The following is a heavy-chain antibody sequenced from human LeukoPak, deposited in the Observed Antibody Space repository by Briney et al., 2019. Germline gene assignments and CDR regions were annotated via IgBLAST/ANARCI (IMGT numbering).Heavy chain of an antibody. CDR3: ARLATVSDAFGI. Sequence: GGSLRLSCAASGFTFSSYSMNWVRQAPGKGLEWVSSISSSSSYIYYADSVKGRFTISRDNAKNSLYLQMNSLRAEDTAVYYCARLATVSDAFGIWGQGTMVTVSS. D-gene: IGHD4-17*01. V-gene: IGHV3-21*01. CDR1: GFTFSSYS. J-gene: IGHJ3*02. CDR2: ISSSSSYI.